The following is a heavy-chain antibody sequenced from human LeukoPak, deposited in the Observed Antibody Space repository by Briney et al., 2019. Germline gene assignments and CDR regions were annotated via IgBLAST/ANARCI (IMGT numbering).Heavy chain of an antibody. V-gene: IGHV3-9*01. D-gene: IGHD6-19*01. J-gene: IGHJ4*02. CDR3: AKVDGYNSGWYDY. CDR2: ISWNSGNI. CDR1: GFTFDDYG. Sequence: GGSLRLSCAASGFTFDDYGMHWVRQPPGKGLEWVSGISWNSGNIGYADSVKGRFTISRDNAKNSLYLQMNSLRAEDTALYYCAKVDGYNSGWYDYWGQGTLVTVSS.